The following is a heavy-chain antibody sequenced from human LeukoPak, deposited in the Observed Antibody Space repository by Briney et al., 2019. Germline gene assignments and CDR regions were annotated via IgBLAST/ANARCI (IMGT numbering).Heavy chain of an antibody. CDR3: ARDLFDY. CDR1: GFTISNYW. CDR2: IKQDGSAE. V-gene: IGHV3-7*01. Sequence: GGSLRLSCAVSGFTISNYWMSWDRQAQGKGLEWVATIKQDGSAEFYVDSVKGRFTISRDSAKNSLYLQMNSLRDDDTAMYYCARDLFDYWGQGTLVTVSS. J-gene: IGHJ4*02.